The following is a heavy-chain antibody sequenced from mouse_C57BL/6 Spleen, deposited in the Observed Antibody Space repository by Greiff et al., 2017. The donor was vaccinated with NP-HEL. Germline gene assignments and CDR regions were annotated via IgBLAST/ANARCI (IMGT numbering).Heavy chain of an antibody. D-gene: IGHD1-1*01. J-gene: IGHJ4*01. CDR3: VATVVAPGYAMDY. V-gene: IGHV1-55*01. CDR1: GYTFTSYW. Sequence: QVQLQQPGAELVKPGASVKMSCKASGYTFTSYWITWVKQRPGQGLEWIGDIYPGSGSTNYNEKFKSKATLTVDTSSSTAYMQLSSLTSEDSAVYYGVATVVAPGYAMDYWGQGTSVTVSS. CDR2: IYPGSGST.